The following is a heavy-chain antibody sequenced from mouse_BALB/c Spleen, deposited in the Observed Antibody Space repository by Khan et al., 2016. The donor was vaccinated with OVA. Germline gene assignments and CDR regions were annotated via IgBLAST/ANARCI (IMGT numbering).Heavy chain of an antibody. Sequence: LQQSGTVLARPGASVKMSCKASGYSFTSYWMHWVKQRPGQGLEWIGAIYPGISDTRYNQDFKGKAKLTAVTSASTAYMELSSLTNEDSAVYYCTRSYDSYYFDYWGPGTTLTVSS. J-gene: IGHJ2*01. D-gene: IGHD2-4*01. CDR1: GYSFTSYW. V-gene: IGHV1-5*01. CDR3: TRSYDSYYFDY. CDR2: IYPGISDT.